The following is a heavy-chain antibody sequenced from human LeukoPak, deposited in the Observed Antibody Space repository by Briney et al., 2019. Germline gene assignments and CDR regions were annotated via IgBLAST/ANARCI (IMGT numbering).Heavy chain of an antibody. CDR2: ISSSSSYI. V-gene: IGHV3-21*01. CDR3: AREAQWDSSGYPSPVDY. D-gene: IGHD3-22*01. Sequence: GGSLRLSCAASGFTFSSYSMNWVRQAPGKGLEWVSSISSSSSYIYYADSVKGRFTISRDNAKNSLYLQMNSLRAEDTAVYYCAREAQWDSSGYPSPVDYWGQGTLVTASS. CDR1: GFTFSSYS. J-gene: IGHJ4*02.